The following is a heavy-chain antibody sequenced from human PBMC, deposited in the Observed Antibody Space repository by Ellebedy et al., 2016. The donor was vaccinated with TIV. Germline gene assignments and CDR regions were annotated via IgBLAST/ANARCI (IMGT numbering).Heavy chain of an antibody. J-gene: IGHJ3*01. V-gene: IGHV3-7*01. Sequence: GGSLRLSCAAPGFTFSSYWMSWVRQAPGKGLEWVANINQGGSEKYYVDSVKGRFTISRDDAKNSLYLQMNGLGADDTAVYYCVTDGSYGDYRSPTHAFEFWGQGTMVTVSS. CDR2: INQGGSEK. CDR3: VTDGSYGDYRSPTHAFEF. D-gene: IGHD4-17*01. CDR1: GFTFSSYW.